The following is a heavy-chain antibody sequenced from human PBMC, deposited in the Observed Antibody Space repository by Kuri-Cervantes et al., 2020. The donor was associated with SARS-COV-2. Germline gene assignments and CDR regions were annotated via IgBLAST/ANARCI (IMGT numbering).Heavy chain of an antibody. Sequence: GESLKISCATSGFTFSNHAMHWVRQAPGKGLEWVGFIRSKAYGGTTEYAASVKGRFTISRDDSKSIAYLQMNSLKTEDTAVYYCTRGGYRTSSDAFDIWGQGTMVTVSS. J-gene: IGHJ3*02. CDR1: GFTFSNHA. CDR3: TRGGYRTSSDAFDI. V-gene: IGHV3-49*04. CDR2: IRSKAYGGTT. D-gene: IGHD6-13*01.